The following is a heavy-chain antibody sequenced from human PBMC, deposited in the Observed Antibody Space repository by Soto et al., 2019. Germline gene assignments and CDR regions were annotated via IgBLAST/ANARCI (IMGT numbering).Heavy chain of an antibody. Sequence: QVQLVQSGAEVKKPGASVKVSCKASGYTFTGYYMHWVRQAPGQGLEWMGWINPNSGGTNYAQKFQGWVTMTRDTSISPAYMELSRLRSDDTAVYYCARANYDFWSGYFPLGMDVWGQGTTVTVSS. CDR1: GYTFTGYY. CDR2: INPNSGGT. V-gene: IGHV1-2*04. J-gene: IGHJ6*02. D-gene: IGHD3-3*01. CDR3: ARANYDFWSGYFPLGMDV.